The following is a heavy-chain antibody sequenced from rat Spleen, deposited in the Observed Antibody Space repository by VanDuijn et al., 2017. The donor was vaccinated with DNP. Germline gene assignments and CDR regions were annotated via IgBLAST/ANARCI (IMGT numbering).Heavy chain of an antibody. Sequence: EVQLVESGGGLVQPGRSLKLSCAASGFTFSDYSMAWVRQAPKQGLEWVATITYDGTTSFYGDSVKGRFTISRENAKSTLYLQMDSLKSEDTATYYCTTHGSIAAISTGAMDVWGQGSSVTVSS. D-gene: IGHD1-2*01. CDR2: ITYDGTTS. V-gene: IGHV5S10*01. CDR1: GFTFSDYS. J-gene: IGHJ4*01. CDR3: TTHGSIAAISTGAMDV.